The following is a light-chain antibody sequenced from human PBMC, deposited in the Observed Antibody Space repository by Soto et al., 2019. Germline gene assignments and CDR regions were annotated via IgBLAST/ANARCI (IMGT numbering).Light chain of an antibody. CDR2: IAS. J-gene: IGKJ5*01. Sequence: DIQLTQSPSFLSASVGARVSITCRASQGIRNYLAWYQKKQGRAPKLLMYIASTLHTGVPSRSRGSEYGTEFTITITSLQNEDFATYYCQQVNSSTITFGHGTRLEIK. V-gene: IGKV1-9*01. CDR3: QQVNSSTIT. CDR1: QGIRNY.